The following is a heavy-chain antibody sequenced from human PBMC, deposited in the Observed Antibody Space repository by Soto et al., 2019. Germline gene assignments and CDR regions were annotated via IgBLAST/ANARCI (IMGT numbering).Heavy chain of an antibody. D-gene: IGHD4-17*01. J-gene: IGHJ4*02. CDR2: ITASSQTI. V-gene: IGHV3-48*01. CDR3: ARDSVYYGDYELNYFDY. CDR1: GFRFNNYD. Sequence: PGGSLRLSCAASGFRFNNYDMNWVRQAPGKGLEWLSYITASSQTIYYADSVKGRFTISRDNAQNSVYLQMNSLRAEDTAVYYCARDSVYYGDYELNYFDYWGQGT.